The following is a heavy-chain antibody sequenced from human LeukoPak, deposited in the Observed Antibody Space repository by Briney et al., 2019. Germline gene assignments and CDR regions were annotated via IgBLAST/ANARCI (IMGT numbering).Heavy chain of an antibody. D-gene: IGHD5-12*01. J-gene: IGHJ3*02. CDR2: ISGSGGST. Sequence: GGSLRLSCAASGFTFSSYAMSCVRQAPGKGLEWVSAISGSGGSTYYADSVKGRFTISRDNSKNTLYLQMNSLRAEDTAVYYCAKIRVRYEGLDAFDIWGQGTMVTVSS. V-gene: IGHV3-23*01. CDR1: GFTFSSYA. CDR3: AKIRVRYEGLDAFDI.